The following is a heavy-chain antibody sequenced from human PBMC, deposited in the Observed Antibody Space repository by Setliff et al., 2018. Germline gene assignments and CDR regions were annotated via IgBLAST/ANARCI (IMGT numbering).Heavy chain of an antibody. CDR3: ARGRLGIFLNAFDI. Sequence: SETLSLTCAVYGGSFSGYYWSWIRQPPGKGLEWIGEVNHSGSTNYNPSLKSRVTISVDTSKNQFSLKLSSVTAADTAVYYCARGRLGIFLNAFDIWGQGTMVTVSS. D-gene: IGHD7-27*01. J-gene: IGHJ3*02. CDR1: GGSFSGYY. CDR2: VNHSGST. V-gene: IGHV4-34*01.